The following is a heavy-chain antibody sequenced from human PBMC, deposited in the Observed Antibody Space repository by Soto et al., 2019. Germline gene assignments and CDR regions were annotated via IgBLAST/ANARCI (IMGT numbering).Heavy chain of an antibody. J-gene: IGHJ4*02. CDR2: IHYSGST. CDR1: GGSISAGDYY. Sequence: QLQLQESGPGLVKPSETLSLTCTVFGGSISAGDYYWGWIRQPPGKGLEWFGGIHYSGSTYYNPSLKSRVTMSVDTSKNQFSLKLTSVTAADTAVYYCARQRGSRRELLGRMDFWGQGTLVTVSS. D-gene: IGHD1-26*01. CDR3: ARQRGSRRELLGRMDF. V-gene: IGHV4-39*01.